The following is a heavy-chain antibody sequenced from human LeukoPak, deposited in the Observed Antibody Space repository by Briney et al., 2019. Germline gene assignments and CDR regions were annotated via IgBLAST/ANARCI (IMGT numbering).Heavy chain of an antibody. D-gene: IGHD3-22*01. CDR3: AKRGVVIRVILVGFHKEAYYFDS. J-gene: IGHJ4*02. CDR1: GITLSNYG. CDR2: VSDSGGRT. V-gene: IGHV3-23*01. Sequence: QPGGSLRLSCAVSGITLSNYGMSWVRQAPGKGLEWVAGVSDSGGRTNYADSVKGRFTISRDNPKNTLYLQMNSLRAEDTAVYFCAKRGVVIRVILVGFHKEAYYFDSWGQEALVTVSS.